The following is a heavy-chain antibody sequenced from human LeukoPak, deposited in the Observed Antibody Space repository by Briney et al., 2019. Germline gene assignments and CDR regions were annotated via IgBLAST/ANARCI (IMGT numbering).Heavy chain of an antibody. CDR2: MYHSGST. V-gene: IGHV4-4*02. CDR3: AVSSGWYKIDY. CDR1: GGSISSSNW. J-gene: IGHJ4*02. D-gene: IGHD6-19*01. Sequence: NPSETLSLTCAVSGGSISSSNWWSWVRQPPVKGLEWIGEMYHSGSTNLNPSLKSRVTISVDKSKNQFSLKLSSVTAADTAVYYCAVSSGWYKIDYWGQGTLVTVSS.